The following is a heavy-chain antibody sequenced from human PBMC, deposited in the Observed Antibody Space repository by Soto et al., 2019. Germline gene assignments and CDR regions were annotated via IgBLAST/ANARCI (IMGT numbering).Heavy chain of an antibody. D-gene: IGHD3-9*01. V-gene: IGHV1-46*01. J-gene: IGHJ5*02. CDR2: INPSGGST. Sequence: ASVKVSCKASGYTFTSYYMHWVRQAPGQGLEWMGIINPSGGSTSYAQKFQGRVTMTRDTSTSTVYMELSSLRSEDTAVYYCARERWGGVRYFDWPDLNWFDPWGQGTLVTVSS. CDR1: GYTFTSYY. CDR3: ARERWGGVRYFDWPDLNWFDP.